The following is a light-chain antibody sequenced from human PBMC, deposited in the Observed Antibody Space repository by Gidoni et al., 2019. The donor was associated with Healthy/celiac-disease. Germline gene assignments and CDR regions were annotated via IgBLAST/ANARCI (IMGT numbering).Light chain of an antibody. CDR1: SSNIGSNT. V-gene: IGLV1-44*01. CDR3: AAWDDILNGWV. J-gene: IGLJ3*02. CDR2: SNN. Sequence: QSVLTQPPSASGTPGLRVTISCSGSSSNIGSNTVNWYQQLPGTAPKLLIYSNNQRPSGVPDRFSGSKSGTSASLAIIGLQSEDEADYYCAAWDDILNGWVFGGGTKLTVL.